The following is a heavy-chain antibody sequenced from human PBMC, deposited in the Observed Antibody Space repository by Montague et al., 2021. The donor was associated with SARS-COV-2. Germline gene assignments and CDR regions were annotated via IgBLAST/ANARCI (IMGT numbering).Heavy chain of an antibody. V-gene: IGHV4-4*02. CDR2: IYHSRNT. CDR1: GDSIITTDC. CDR3: ARDGGYRNSLPH. D-gene: IGHD6-13*01. J-gene: IGHJ1*01. Sequence: SETLSLTCAVSGDSIITTDCWTWVRQPPGKGLEWVGEIYHSRNTNYNPSLKSRVTISVDMSYNQFSLGLTSVTAADTALYYCARDGGYRNSLPHWGQGTLVTVSS.